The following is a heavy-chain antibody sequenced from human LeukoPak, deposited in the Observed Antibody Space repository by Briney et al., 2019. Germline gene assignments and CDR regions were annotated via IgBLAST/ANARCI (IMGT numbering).Heavy chain of an antibody. D-gene: IGHD3-3*01. CDR1: GFTFSSYS. CDR2: ISSSGSHI. V-gene: IGHV3-21*01. J-gene: IGHJ6*03. Sequence: GGSLRLSCAASGFTFSSYSMNWVRQAPGKGLEWVSSISSSGSHIYYADSVKGRITISRDNAKNSVYLQMNSLRAEDTAVYYCAKRGFWSGYLTYYYYYYMDVWGKGTTVTVSS. CDR3: AKRGFWSGYLTYYYYYYMDV.